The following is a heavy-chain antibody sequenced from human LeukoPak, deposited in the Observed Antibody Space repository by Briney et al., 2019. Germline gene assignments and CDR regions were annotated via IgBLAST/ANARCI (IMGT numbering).Heavy chain of an antibody. CDR3: AKLSGTYGTTSRVLDS. D-gene: IGHD1-1*01. V-gene: IGHV3-23*01. Sequence: GGSLRLFCAASGFTFSSYAMSWVRQAPGKGLEWVSVISGSGGDTYFADSVKGRFTISRDNSKNTLCLQMNNLRAEDTAVYYCAKLSGTYGTTSRVLDSWGQGTLVTVSS. CDR1: GFTFSSYA. J-gene: IGHJ4*02. CDR2: ISGSGGDT.